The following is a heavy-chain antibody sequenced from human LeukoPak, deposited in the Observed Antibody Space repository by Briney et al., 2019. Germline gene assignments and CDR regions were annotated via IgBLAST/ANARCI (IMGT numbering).Heavy chain of an antibody. V-gene: IGHV1-2*02. J-gene: IGHJ4*02. Sequence: ASVKVSCKASGYTFTGYYIFWVRQVPGQGLEWMGWVNSNSGGTTYAQNFQGRVTMTRDTSISTAYMELSRLRSDDTAVYYCARSPYYGSSGPFDYWGQGTLVTVSS. D-gene: IGHD3-22*01. CDR3: ARSPYYGSSGPFDY. CDR1: GYTFTGYY. CDR2: VNSNSGGT.